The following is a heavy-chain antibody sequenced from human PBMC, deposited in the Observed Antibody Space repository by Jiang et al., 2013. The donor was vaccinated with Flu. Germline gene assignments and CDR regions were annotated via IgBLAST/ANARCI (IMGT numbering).Heavy chain of an antibody. CDR3: ARDCRYDSSGYYYYYYGMDV. J-gene: IGHJ6*02. V-gene: IGHV1-18*01. D-gene: IGHD3-22*01. CDR2: SAYNGNT. Sequence: SAYNGNTNYAQKLQGRVTMTTDTSTSTAYMELRSLRSDDTAVYYCARDCRYDSSGYYYYYYGMDVWGQGTTVTVSS.